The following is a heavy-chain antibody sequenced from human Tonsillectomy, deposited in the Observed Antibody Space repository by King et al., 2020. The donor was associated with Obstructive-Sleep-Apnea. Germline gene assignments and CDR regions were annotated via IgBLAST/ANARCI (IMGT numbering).Heavy chain of an antibody. Sequence: PLQESGPGLVKPSETLSVTCTVSGGSISSSGNYWGWIRQPPGKGLEWIGSIYYGGSTYYNPSLKSRVTISVDTSKNQFSLNLTSVTAADTAVYYCARREYAYGTTDYWGQGTLVTVSS. V-gene: IGHV4-39*01. CDR2: IYYGGST. CDR3: ARREYAYGTTDY. J-gene: IGHJ4*02. D-gene: IGHD5-18*01. CDR1: GGSISSSGNY.